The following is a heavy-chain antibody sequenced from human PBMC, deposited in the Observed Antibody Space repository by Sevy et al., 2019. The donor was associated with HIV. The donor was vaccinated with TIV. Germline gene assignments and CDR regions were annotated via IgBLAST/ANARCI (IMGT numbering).Heavy chain of an antibody. J-gene: IGHJ4*02. CDR1: GFIFSSYV. CDR3: EAITTAGRDY. Sequence: GGSLRLSCAASGFIFSSYVMTWVRQAPGKGLEWVSTISGSVGYTYYAESVKGRFTISRDNSNNILYLQMNSLRAEDTAVYYCEAITTAGRDYWGQGTLVTVSS. CDR2: ISGSVGYT. V-gene: IGHV3-23*01. D-gene: IGHD6-13*01.